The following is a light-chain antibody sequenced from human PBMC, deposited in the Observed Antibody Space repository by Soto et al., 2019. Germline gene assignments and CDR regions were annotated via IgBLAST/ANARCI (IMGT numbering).Light chain of an antibody. V-gene: IGLV2-14*01. CDR3: SSYTSASTLLYL. Sequence: QSALTQPASVSGSPGQSITISCTGTSSDVGGYNYVSWYQQHPGIAPKLLIYGVTNRPXGVXXXXSGSKSGNRASLTISGXXXXXXXDXHXSSYTSASTLLYLFGTGTKLTVL. CDR2: GVT. J-gene: IGLJ1*01. CDR1: SSDVGGYNY.